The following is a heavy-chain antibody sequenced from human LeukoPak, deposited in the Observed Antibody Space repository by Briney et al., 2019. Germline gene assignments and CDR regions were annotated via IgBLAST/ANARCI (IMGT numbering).Heavy chain of an antibody. V-gene: IGHV3-11*04. CDR2: ISSSGSTT. CDR3: VRPPRTYAVSPGPFDI. Sequence: GGSLRLSCAASGFTFNDYYMSWFRQGPAQGLEWIAYISSSGSTTFYADSVKGRFTISRDNAQKSVFLQMNNLSDEDTSVYYCVRPPRTYAVSPGPFDIWGQGTVVTVSS. CDR1: GFTFNDYY. D-gene: IGHD2-8*01. J-gene: IGHJ3*02.